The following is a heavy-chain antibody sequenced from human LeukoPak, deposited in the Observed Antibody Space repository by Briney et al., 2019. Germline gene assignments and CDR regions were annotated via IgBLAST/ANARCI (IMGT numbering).Heavy chain of an antibody. D-gene: IGHD3-22*01. Sequence: GGPLRLSCAVSGFTVSSNYMSWVRQAPGKGLEWVGRIKSKTDGGTTDYAAPVKGRFTISRDDSKNTLYLQMNSLKTEDTAVYYCTTGPLYDSSGYYAYYYYGMDVGGQGTTVTVSS. CDR3: TTGPLYDSSGYYAYYYYGMDV. CDR1: GFTVSSNY. V-gene: IGHV3-15*01. J-gene: IGHJ6*02. CDR2: IKSKTDGGTT.